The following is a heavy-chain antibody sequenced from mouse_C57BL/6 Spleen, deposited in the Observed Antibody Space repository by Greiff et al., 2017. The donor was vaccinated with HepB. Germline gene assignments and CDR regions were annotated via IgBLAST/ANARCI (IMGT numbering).Heavy chain of an antibody. V-gene: IGHV3-1*01. J-gene: IGHJ4*01. CDR1: GYSITSGYD. Sequence: VQLQQSGPGMVKPSQSLSLTCTVTGYSITSGYDWHWIRHFPGNKLEWMGYISYSGSTNYNPSLKSRISITHDTSKNHFFLKLNSVTTEDTATYYCARNGYPYAMDYWGQGTSVTVSS. CDR2: ISYSGST. CDR3: ARNGYPYAMDY. D-gene: IGHD2-2*01.